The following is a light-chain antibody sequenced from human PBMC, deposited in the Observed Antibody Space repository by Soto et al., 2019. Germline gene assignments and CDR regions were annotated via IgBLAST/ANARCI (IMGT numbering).Light chain of an antibody. Sequence: QSVLPQPPSASGTPGQRIIISCSGSDSDVGTNTVNWYQQVPGAAPKLLMYRNDQRPAGVPARFSGSKSGTSASLAISGLRTEDEADYYCAAWDDTLLGYVFGSGTKVTVL. CDR2: RND. V-gene: IGLV1-44*01. CDR1: DSDVGTNT. CDR3: AAWDDTLLGYV. J-gene: IGLJ1*01.